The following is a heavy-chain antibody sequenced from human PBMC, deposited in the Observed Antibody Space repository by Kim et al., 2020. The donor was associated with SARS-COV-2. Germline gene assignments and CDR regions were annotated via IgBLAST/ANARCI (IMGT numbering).Heavy chain of an antibody. CDR2: ISYDGSNK. Sequence: GGSLRLSCAASGFTFSSYAMHWVRQAPGKGLEWVAVISYDGSNKYYADSVKGRFTISRDNSKNTLYLQMNSLRAEDTAVYYCARDRFGRWFGELFDYWG. D-gene: IGHD3-10*01. CDR3: ARDRFGRWFGELFDY. CDR1: GFTFSSYA. J-gene: IGHJ4*01. V-gene: IGHV3-30*04.